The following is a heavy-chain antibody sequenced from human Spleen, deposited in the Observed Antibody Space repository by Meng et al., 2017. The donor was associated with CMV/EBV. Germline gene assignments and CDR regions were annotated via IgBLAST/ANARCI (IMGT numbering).Heavy chain of an antibody. J-gene: IGHJ6*02. Sequence: GESLKISCAASGFTFSSYWMSWVRQAPGKGPEWVAKIWDDGTEKHYADSVKGRFTISRDNAKNSLYLQMNSLRAEDTAVYYCARERRVRYQLLETYYYYGMDVWGQGTTVTVSS. D-gene: IGHD2-2*01. CDR2: IWDDGTEK. V-gene: IGHV3-7*01. CDR3: ARERRVRYQLLETYYYYGMDV. CDR1: GFTFSSYW.